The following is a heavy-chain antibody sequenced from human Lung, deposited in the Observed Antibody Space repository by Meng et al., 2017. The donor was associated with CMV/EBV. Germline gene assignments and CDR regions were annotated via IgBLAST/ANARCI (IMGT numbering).Heavy chain of an antibody. CDR1: GFTFSSYA. J-gene: IGHJ4*02. CDR2: ISYDGSNK. Sequence: GESLKISCAASGFTFSSYAMHWVRQAPGKGLEWVAVISYDGSNKYYADSVKGRFTISRDNSKNTLYLQMNSLRAEDTAVYYCARLAGGSGSEGWGQGTLVTGSS. D-gene: IGHD6-19*01. V-gene: IGHV3-30-3*01. CDR3: ARLAGGSGSEG.